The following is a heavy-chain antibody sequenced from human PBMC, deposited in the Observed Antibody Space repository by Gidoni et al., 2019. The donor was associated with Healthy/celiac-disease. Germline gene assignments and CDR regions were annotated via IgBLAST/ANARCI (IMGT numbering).Heavy chain of an antibody. CDR2: ISGGGGTT. Sequence: EVQLLESGGGLVQPGGSLRLSCSASGFSFSSYAMSWVRQAPGKGLEWVSGISGGGGTTYYAESAKGRFTIARDNSKNTLYLEMNSLRDEDTAVYYCAKYPGTYYKEFDYWGQGTLVTVSS. CDR3: AKYPGTYYKEFDY. J-gene: IGHJ4*02. V-gene: IGHV3-23*01. D-gene: IGHD3-10*01. CDR1: GFSFSSYA.